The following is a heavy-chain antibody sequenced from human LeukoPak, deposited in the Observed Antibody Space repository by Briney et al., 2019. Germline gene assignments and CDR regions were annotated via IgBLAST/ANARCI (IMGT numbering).Heavy chain of an antibody. J-gene: IGHJ4*02. D-gene: IGHD6-6*01. CDR3: ARDSSSGFDY. CDR1: GFTFSSYS. Sequence: GGSLRLSCAASGFTFSSYSMNWVRQAPGKGLEWFSSISSSSSYIYYADSVKGRFTISRDNAKNSLYLQMNSLRAEDTAVYYCARDSSSGFDYWGQGTLVTVPS. V-gene: IGHV3-21*01. CDR2: ISSSSSYI.